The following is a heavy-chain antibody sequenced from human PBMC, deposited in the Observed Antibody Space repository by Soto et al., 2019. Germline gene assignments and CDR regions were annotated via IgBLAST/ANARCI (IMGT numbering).Heavy chain of an antibody. V-gene: IGHV4-30-4*01. Sequence: SETLSLTCTVSGDSISSADYYWSWIRQTPGKGLEWIGHIFYSGTTYYNPSLKSRLTISVDTSKNHFSLRLTSVTAADTAVYYCARDLWVEPELYYYGVDVWGQGTTVTVSS. CDR1: GDSISSADYY. D-gene: IGHD1-1*01. CDR3: ARDLWVEPELYYYGVDV. J-gene: IGHJ6*02. CDR2: IFYSGTT.